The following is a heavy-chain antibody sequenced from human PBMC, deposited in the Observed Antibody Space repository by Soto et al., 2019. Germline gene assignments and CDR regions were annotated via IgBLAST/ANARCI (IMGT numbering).Heavy chain of an antibody. V-gene: IGHV3-64*01. Sequence: EVQLAESGGGMVQPGGSLRLSCVASGFTFSSYDMHWVRQAPGKGLEYVSSISSNGGTTYYGNSVKGRFTISRDNSKTPLYLQMGSLSAEDMAVYYCVRRVSGNYDYWGQGTLVTVSS. D-gene: IGHD1-7*01. CDR1: GFTFSSYD. J-gene: IGHJ4*02. CDR2: ISSNGGTT. CDR3: VRRVSGNYDY.